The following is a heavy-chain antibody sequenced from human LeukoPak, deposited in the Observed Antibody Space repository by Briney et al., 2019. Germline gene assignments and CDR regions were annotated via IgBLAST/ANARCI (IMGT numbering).Heavy chain of an antibody. CDR1: GFTFSSYG. CDR3: AKGSGWYPDYFDY. J-gene: IGHJ4*02. D-gene: IGHD6-19*01. V-gene: IGHV3-30*18. CDR2: ISYDGSNK. Sequence: GGSLRLSCAASGFTFSSYGMHWVRQAPGKGLEWVAAISYDGSNKYYADSVKGRFTISRDNSKNTLYLQMNSLRAEDTAVYYCAKGSGWYPDYFDYWGQGTLVTVSS.